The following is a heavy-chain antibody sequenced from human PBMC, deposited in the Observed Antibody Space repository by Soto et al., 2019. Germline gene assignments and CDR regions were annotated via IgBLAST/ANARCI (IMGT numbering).Heavy chain of an antibody. D-gene: IGHD6-13*01. Sequence: PSETLSLTCAVYGGSFSGYYRSWIRQPPGKGLEWIGEINHSGSTNYNPSLKSRVTISVDTSKNQFCLKLSSVTAADTAVYYCARAMRIAAAGRGWFDPWGQGTLVTVSS. V-gene: IGHV4-34*01. J-gene: IGHJ5*02. CDR3: ARAMRIAAAGRGWFDP. CDR2: INHSGST. CDR1: GGSFSGYY.